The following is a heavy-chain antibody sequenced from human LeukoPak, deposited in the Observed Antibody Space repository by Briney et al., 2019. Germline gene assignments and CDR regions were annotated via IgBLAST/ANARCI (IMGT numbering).Heavy chain of an antibody. Sequence: SETLSLTCTVSGGSISSYYWSWIRQPPGKGLEWIGYIYYSGSTNYNPSLKSRVTISVDTSKNQFSLKLSSVTAADTAVYYCAREEPDIVVYWGQGTLVTVSS. J-gene: IGHJ4*02. CDR2: IYYSGST. V-gene: IGHV4-59*12. D-gene: IGHD2-15*01. CDR3: AREEPDIVVY. CDR1: GGSISSYY.